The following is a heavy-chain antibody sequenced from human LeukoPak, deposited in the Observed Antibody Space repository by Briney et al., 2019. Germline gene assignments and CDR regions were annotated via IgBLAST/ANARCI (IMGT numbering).Heavy chain of an antibody. J-gene: IGHJ4*02. CDR2: INPNSGGT. Sequence: GASVKVSCKASGYTFTSYGISWVRQAPGQGLEWMGRINPNSGGTNYAQKFQDRVTMTRDTSISTAYMELSRLRSDDTAVYYCARSSSGWYLNDYWGQGTLVTVSS. CDR3: ARSSSGWYLNDY. D-gene: IGHD6-19*01. V-gene: IGHV1-2*06. CDR1: GYTFTSYG.